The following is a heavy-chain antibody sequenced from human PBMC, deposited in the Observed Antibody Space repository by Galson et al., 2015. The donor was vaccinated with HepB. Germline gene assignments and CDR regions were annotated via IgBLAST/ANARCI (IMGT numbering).Heavy chain of an antibody. CDR2: IYSGGST. V-gene: IGHV3-66*02. D-gene: IGHD3-9*01. J-gene: IGHJ2*01. CDR3: ARDSTTYYDILTGWTTYWYFDL. Sequence: SLRLSCAASGFTVSSNYMSWVRQAPGKGLEWVSVIYSGGSTYYADSVKGRFTISRDNSKNTLYLQMNSLRAEDTAVYYCARDSTTYYDILTGWTTYWYFDLWGRGTLVTVSS. CDR1: GFTVSSNY.